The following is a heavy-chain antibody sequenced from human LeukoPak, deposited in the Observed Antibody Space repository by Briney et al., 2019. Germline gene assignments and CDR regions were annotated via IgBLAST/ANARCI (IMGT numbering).Heavy chain of an antibody. D-gene: IGHD3-16*01. V-gene: IGHV3-30*18. CDR2: ISYDGGNK. CDR1: GFTFSSYG. CDR3: AKGGSPTRLYYFDY. Sequence: GGSLRLSCAASGFTFSSYGMHWVRQAPGKGLEWVAVISYDGGNKYYADSVKGRFTISRDNSKNTLYLQMNSLRAEDTAVYYCAKGGSPTRLYYFDYWGQGTLVTVSS. J-gene: IGHJ4*02.